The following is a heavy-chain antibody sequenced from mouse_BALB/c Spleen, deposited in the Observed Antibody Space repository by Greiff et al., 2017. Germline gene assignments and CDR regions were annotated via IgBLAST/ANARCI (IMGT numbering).Heavy chain of an antibody. J-gene: IGHJ2*01. Sequence: EVQLQQSGAELVKPGASVKLSCTASGFNIKDTYMHWVKQSNGKSLEWIGNIDPYYGGTSYNQKFKGKATLAVDESSSTAYMQLKSLTSEDSAVYYCARSPLIISTGYSFDYWGQGSTHTVSS. CDR3: ARSPLIISTGYSFDY. V-gene: IGHV1-34*02. CDR1: GFNIKDTY. CDR2: IDPYYGGT. D-gene: IGHD1-1*01.